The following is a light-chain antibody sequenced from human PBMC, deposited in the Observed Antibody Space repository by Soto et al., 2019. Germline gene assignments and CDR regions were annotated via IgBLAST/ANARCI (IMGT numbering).Light chain of an antibody. CDR2: GAS. Sequence: EIVLTQSPGTLSLSPWERATLSCRTSQSGSGNYLAWYQQKPGQAPRLLIYGASSRASGIPDRFSGSGSGTDFTLTINRLEPEDFAVYYCQQYDNWPSTFGGGTKVDIK. CDR3: QQYDNWPST. V-gene: IGKV3-20*01. J-gene: IGKJ4*01. CDR1: QSGSGNY.